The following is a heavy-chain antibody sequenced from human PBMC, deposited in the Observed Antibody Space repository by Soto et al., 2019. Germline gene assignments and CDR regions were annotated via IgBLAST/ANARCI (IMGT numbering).Heavy chain of an antibody. CDR1: GGTFSSYA. CDR3: ARDLGAYCGGDCHNWFDP. V-gene: IGHV1-69*13. D-gene: IGHD2-21*02. CDR2: IIPIFGTA. J-gene: IGHJ5*02. Sequence: EASVKVSCKASGGTFSSYAISWVRQAPGQGLEWMGGIIPIFGTANYAQKFQGRVTITADESTSTAYMELSSLRSEDTAVYYCARDLGAYCGGDCHNWFDPWGQGTLVTVSS.